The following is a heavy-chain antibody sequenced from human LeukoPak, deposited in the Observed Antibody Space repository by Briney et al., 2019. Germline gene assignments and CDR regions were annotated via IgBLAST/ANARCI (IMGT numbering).Heavy chain of an antibody. D-gene: IGHD2-15*01. CDR3: ARSLAASWPPGGY. V-gene: IGHV5-51*01. CDR1: GYSFTSYW. Sequence: GESLKISCKGSGYSFTSYWIGWVRQMSGKGLEWMGIIYPGDSDTRYSPSFQGQVTISADKSISTAYLQWSSLKASDTAMYYCARSLAASWPPGGYWGQGTLVTVSS. CDR2: IYPGDSDT. J-gene: IGHJ4*02.